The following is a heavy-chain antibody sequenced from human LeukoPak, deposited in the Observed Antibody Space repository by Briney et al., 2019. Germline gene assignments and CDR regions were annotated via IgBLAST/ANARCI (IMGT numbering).Heavy chain of an antibody. CDR1: GGSISSSSYY. Sequence: PSETLSLTCTVSGGSISSSSYYWGWIRQPPGKGLEWIGSIYYSGSTYYNPSLKSRVTISVDTSKNQFSLKLSSVTAADTAVYYCARQSRLYSYGPGSAFDIWGQGTMVTVSS. CDR2: IYYSGST. D-gene: IGHD5-18*01. CDR3: ARQSRLYSYGPGSAFDI. J-gene: IGHJ3*02. V-gene: IGHV4-39*01.